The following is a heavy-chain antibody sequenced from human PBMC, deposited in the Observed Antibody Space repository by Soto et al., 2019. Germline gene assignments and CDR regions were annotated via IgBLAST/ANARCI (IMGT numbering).Heavy chain of an antibody. V-gene: IGHV1-18*01. CDR3: VMVDNYVTPTPQDV. D-gene: IGHD3-16*01. CDR1: GYIFVNYG. Sequence: QVQLVQSGDEVKKPGASVKFSCKASGYIFVNYGIAWVRQAPGQVLEWMGWISPYTGNTHSATKIQGRLTMTTDTSTSTAYMDLGSLTSDDTTVYYCVMVDNYVTPTPQDVWGQGTTVTVSS. CDR2: ISPYTGNT. J-gene: IGHJ6*02.